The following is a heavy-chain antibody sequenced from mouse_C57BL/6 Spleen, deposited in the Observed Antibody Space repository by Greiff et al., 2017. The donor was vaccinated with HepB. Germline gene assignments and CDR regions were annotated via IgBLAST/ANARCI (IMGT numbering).Heavy chain of an antibody. J-gene: IGHJ4*01. CDR2: ILPGSGST. Sequence: QVQLKQSGAELMKPGASVKLSCKATGYTFTGYWIEWVKQRPGHGLEWIGEILPGSGSTNYNEKFKGKATLTADTSSNTAYMQLSSLTTEDSAIYYCARCGSSDYYAMDYWGQGTSVTVSS. CDR1: GYTFTGYW. V-gene: IGHV1-9*01. CDR3: ARCGSSDYYAMDY. D-gene: IGHD1-1*01.